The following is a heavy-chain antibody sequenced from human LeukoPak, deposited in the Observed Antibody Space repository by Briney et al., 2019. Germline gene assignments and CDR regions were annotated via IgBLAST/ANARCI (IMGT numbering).Heavy chain of an antibody. CDR2: IRYDGSSK. Sequence: GGSLRLSCAASGFTLTSYGMHWVRQAPGKGLEWVAFIRYDGSSKHYADSVKGRFTISRDNSKNTLYLQMNSLRAEDTAVYYCAKDVSFLEADYWGQGTLVTVSS. CDR3: AKDVSFLEADY. V-gene: IGHV3-30*02. J-gene: IGHJ4*02. CDR1: GFTLTSYG. D-gene: IGHD3-3*01.